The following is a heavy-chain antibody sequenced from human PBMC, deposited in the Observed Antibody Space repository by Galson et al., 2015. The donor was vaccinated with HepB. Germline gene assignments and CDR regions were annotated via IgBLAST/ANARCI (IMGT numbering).Heavy chain of an antibody. J-gene: IGHJ5*02. V-gene: IGHV1-3*04. CDR2: INTDNGNT. D-gene: IGHD6-19*01. CDR3: ARVLGPSRLIRGGANWFDP. CDR1: GYIFTSYS. Sequence: SVKVSCKASGYIFTSYSIHWVRQAPGQRPEWMGWINTDNGNTKYSQKFPGRVRFTRDTSATTAYMELTSLKSEDTAVYYCARVLGPSRLIRGGANWFDPWGQGTLVTVSS.